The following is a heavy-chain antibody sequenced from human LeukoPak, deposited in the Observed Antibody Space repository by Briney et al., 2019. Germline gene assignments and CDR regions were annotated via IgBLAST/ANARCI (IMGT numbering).Heavy chain of an antibody. V-gene: IGHV1-69*13. CDR1: GGTFSSYS. CDR3: ARAYQDSRYSSGWYGWSGFYNWFDP. CDR2: LIPIFGTA. J-gene: IGHJ5*02. D-gene: IGHD6-19*01. Sequence: SVKLSCKASGGTFSSYSISWARHAPGQGLEWMGGLIPIFGTANYAQKFQGRVTITADESTSTAYMELSSLRSEDTAVYYCARAYQDSRYSSGWYGWSGFYNWFDPWGQGTLVTVSS.